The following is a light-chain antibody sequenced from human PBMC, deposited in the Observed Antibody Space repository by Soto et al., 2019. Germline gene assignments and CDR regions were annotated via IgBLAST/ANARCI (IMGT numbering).Light chain of an antibody. CDR3: FSYAGSRV. CDR1: SSDVGGYDY. J-gene: IGLJ3*02. V-gene: IGLV2-11*01. CDR2: DVN. Sequence: QSALTQPRSVSGSPGQSVTISCTGTSSDVGGYDYVSWYQQHPGKAPKFMIFDVNKRPSGVPDRFSGSKSGNTAFLTISGLQAEDEADYSCFSYAGSRVFGGGTKLTVL.